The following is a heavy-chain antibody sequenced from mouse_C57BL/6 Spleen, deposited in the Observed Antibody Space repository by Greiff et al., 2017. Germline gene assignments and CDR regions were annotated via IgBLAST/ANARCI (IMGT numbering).Heavy chain of an antibody. V-gene: IGHV1-26*01. CDR1: GYTFTDYY. J-gene: IGHJ3*01. Sequence: EVKLQQSGPELVKPGASVKISCKASGYTFTDYYMNWVKQSHGKSLEWIGDINPNNGGTSYNQKFKGKATLTVDKSSSTAYMELRSLTSEDSAVYYCARERGGYGSAWFAYWGQGTLVTVSA. CDR2: INPNNGGT. CDR3: ARERGGYGSAWFAY. D-gene: IGHD2-2*01.